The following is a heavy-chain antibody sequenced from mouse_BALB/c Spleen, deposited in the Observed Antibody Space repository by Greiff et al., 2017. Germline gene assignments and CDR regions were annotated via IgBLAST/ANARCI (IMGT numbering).Heavy chain of an antibody. CDR3: ARRDYDYDGGAWFAY. CDR2: IDPANGNT. V-gene: IGHV14-3*02. CDR1: GFNIKDTY. D-gene: IGHD2-4*01. J-gene: IGHJ3*01. Sequence: EVQLQQSGAELVKPGASVKLSCTASGFNIKDTYMHWVKQRPEQGLEWIGRIDPANGNTKYDPKFQGKATITADTSSNTAYLQLSSLTSEDTAVYYCARRDYDYDGGAWFAYWGQGTLVTVSA.